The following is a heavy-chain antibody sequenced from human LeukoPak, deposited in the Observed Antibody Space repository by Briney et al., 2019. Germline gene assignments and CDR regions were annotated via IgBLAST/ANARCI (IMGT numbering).Heavy chain of an antibody. V-gene: IGHV3-23*01. CDR3: ARGSHDYDFWSGHDY. D-gene: IGHD3-3*01. Sequence: GGSLRLSCAASGFIFSNYAMNWVRQAPGKGLEWVSGISDSGGTTYYADSVKGRFTISRDNSKNTLYLQMNSLRTEDTAVYYCARGSHDYDFWSGHDYWGQGTLVTVSS. J-gene: IGHJ4*02. CDR2: ISDSGGTT. CDR1: GFIFSNYA.